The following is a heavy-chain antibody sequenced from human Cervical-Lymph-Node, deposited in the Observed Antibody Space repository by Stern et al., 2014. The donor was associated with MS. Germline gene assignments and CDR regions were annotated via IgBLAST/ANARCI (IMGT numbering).Heavy chain of an antibody. CDR1: GFSFRNYY. CDR3: VRADGSTDDY. CDR2: ISSSGDHI. V-gene: IGHV3-11*01. J-gene: IGHJ4*02. Sequence: VQLEESGGGLVKPGGSLRLSCAASGFSFRNYYMSWIRQAPGKGLEWVSYISSSGDHIDYADSVTVRFTISRDNAKNSLYLQMNSLRADDTAIYYCVRADGSTDDYWGQGTLVTVSS. D-gene: IGHD3-10*01.